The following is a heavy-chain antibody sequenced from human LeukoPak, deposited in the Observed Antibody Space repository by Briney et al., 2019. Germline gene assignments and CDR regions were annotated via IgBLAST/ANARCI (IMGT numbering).Heavy chain of an antibody. J-gene: IGHJ5*02. CDR1: GGSFRSSSYY. V-gene: IGHV4-31*02. CDR3: ARGVATGIWFDP. CDR2: IFYSGST. Sequence: SETLSLTCTVSGGSFRSSSYYWGWIRQTPGKGLEWIGYIFYSGSTYYNPSLKSRVTISVDTSKNQFSLKLSSVTAADTAVYYCARGVATGIWFDPWGQGTLVTVSS. D-gene: IGHD4-17*01.